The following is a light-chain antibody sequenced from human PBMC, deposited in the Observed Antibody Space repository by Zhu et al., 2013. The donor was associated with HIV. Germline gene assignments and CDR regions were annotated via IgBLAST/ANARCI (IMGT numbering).Light chain of an antibody. Sequence: DILMTQSPATLSVSPGARATLSCRASQSVSTNLAWYQQKPGQGPRLLIYGASTRATGIPARFSGSGSGTEFTLTISSLQSEDFAVYYCQQYHIWPPITFGQGTRLDIK. CDR3: QQYHIWPPIT. CDR1: QSVSTN. J-gene: IGKJ5*01. V-gene: IGKV3-15*01. CDR2: GAS.